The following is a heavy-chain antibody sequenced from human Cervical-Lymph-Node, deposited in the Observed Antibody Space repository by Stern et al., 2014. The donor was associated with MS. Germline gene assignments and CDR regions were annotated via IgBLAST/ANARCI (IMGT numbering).Heavy chain of an antibody. D-gene: IGHD6-25*01. CDR2: IQYDGSTK. V-gene: IGHV3-33*07. CDR1: GFTFRRSD. J-gene: IGHJ4*02. Sequence: DQLVESGGGVVQPGKSLRLSCAPSGFTFRRSDMYWVRQAPGKGLEWGAVIQYDGSTKYNEDSVKGRFTISRDNSKNTLFLQMNSLRAADTALYYCARESAHISPYLEYWGQGTLVTVSS. CDR3: ARESAHISPYLEY.